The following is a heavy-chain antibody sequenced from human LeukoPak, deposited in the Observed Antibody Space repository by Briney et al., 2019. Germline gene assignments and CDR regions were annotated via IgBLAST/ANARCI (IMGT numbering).Heavy chain of an antibody. CDR2: IIPIFGTA. V-gene: IGHV1-69*13. Sequence: SVKVSCKASGYTFTSYDINWVRQAPGQGLEWMGGIIPIFGTANYAQKFQGRVTITADESTSTAYMELSSLRSEDTAVYYCARGSRGYSYGWYFDYWGQGTLVTVSS. CDR3: ARGSRGYSYGWYFDY. CDR1: GYTFTSYD. D-gene: IGHD5-18*01. J-gene: IGHJ4*02.